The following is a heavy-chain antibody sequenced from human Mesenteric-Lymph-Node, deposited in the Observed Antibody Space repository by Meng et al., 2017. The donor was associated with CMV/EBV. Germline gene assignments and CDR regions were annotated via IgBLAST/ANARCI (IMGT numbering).Heavy chain of an antibody. Sequence: SGPTLVKPTQTLTLTCGFSGFSLSTSGMCVNWVRQSPGKALEWLAMIDWEDDKHYNTSLKTRLTISKDNFRRQVVLTMTNMDPVDTATYYCARMNSYYYGMDVWGQGITVPVSS. V-gene: IGHV2-70*19. J-gene: IGHJ6*02. CDR1: GFSLSTSGMC. CDR3: ARMNSYYYGMDV. CDR2: IDWEDDK.